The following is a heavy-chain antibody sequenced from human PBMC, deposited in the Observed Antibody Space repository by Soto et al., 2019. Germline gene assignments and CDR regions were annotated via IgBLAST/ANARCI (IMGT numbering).Heavy chain of an antibody. Sequence: GGSLRLSCAASGFTFSSYGMHWVRQAPGKGLEWVAVISYDGSNKYYADSVKGRFTISRDNSKNTLYLQMNSLRAEDTAVYYCAKTSSTIGAFDIWVQGTMVTVS. D-gene: IGHD2-2*01. V-gene: IGHV3-30*18. CDR2: ISYDGSNK. CDR3: AKTSSTIGAFDI. J-gene: IGHJ3*02. CDR1: GFTFSSYG.